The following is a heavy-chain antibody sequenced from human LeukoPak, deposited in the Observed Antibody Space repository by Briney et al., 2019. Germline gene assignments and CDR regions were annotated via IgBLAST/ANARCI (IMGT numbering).Heavy chain of an antibody. Sequence: SETLSLTCTVSGGSISSYYWSWIRQPPGKGLEWIGYIYYSGSTNYNPSLKSRVTISVDTSKNQFSLKLSSVTAADTAVYYCARRDSSGYYDYWGQGTLVTVSS. V-gene: IGHV4-59*01. D-gene: IGHD3-22*01. J-gene: IGHJ4*02. CDR2: IYYSGST. CDR3: ARRDSSGYYDY. CDR1: GGSISSYY.